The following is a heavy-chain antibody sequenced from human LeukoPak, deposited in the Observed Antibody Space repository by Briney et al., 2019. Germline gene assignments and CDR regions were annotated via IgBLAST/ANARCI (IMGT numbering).Heavy chain of an antibody. V-gene: IGHV3-23*01. CDR2: ISGSGGST. CDR3: ARGDYGGNFPFDY. D-gene: IGHD4-23*01. CDR1: GFTFSSYA. Sequence: PGGSLRLSCAASGFTFSSYAMSWVRQAPGKGLEWVSAISGSGGSTYYADSVKGRFTISRDNSKNTLYLQMNSLRAEDTAVYYCARGDYGGNFPFDYWGQGTLVTVSS. J-gene: IGHJ4*02.